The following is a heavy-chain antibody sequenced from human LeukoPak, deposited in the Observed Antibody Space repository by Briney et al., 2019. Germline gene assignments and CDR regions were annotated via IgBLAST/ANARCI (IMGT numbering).Heavy chain of an antibody. CDR1: GYTFTVYY. V-gene: IGHV1-2*02. J-gene: IGHJ4*02. Sequence: ASVTVSCTAPGYTFTVYYMHWVRQAPGQGLEWMGWIKPNSGGTNYAQKFQGRVTMTRDTSISTAYMDLSRLRSDDTAVYYCARGWIAVAGTGADYWGQGTLVTVSS. D-gene: IGHD6-19*01. CDR3: ARGWIAVAGTGADY. CDR2: IKPNSGGT.